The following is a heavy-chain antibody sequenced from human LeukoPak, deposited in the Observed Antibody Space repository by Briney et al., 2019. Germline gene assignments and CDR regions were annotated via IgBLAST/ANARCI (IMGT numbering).Heavy chain of an antibody. Sequence: SETLSLTCTVSGGSISSYYWSWIRQPPGKGLEWIGYIYYSGSTNYNPSLKSRVTISVDTSKNQFSLKLSSVTAADTAVYYCARIAGYCSSTSCPWGQGTLVTVSS. CDR1: GGSISSYY. V-gene: IGHV4-59*12. CDR2: IYYSGST. D-gene: IGHD2-2*01. CDR3: ARIAGYCSSTSCP. J-gene: IGHJ5*02.